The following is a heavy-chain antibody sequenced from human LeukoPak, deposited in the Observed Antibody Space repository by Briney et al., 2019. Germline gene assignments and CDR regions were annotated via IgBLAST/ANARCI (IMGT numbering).Heavy chain of an antibody. J-gene: IGHJ5*02. CDR3: ARPRMVPGGSGSSNWFDP. CDR2: IYYSGST. CDR1: GGSISSSSYY. D-gene: IGHD3-10*01. V-gene: IGHV4-39*01. Sequence: PSETLSLTCTVSGGSISSSSYYWGWIRQPPGKGLEWIGSIYYSGSTYYNPSLKSRVTISVDTSKNQFSLKLSSVTAADTAVYYCARPRMVPGGSGSSNWFDPWGQGTLVTVSS.